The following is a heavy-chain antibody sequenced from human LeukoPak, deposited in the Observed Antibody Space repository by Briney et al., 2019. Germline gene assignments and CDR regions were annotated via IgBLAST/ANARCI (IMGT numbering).Heavy chain of an antibody. CDR2: INHDGANT. V-gene: IGHV3-33*06. CDR3: TNFDY. J-gene: IGHJ4*02. CDR1: GLTFSSSD. Sequence: PGRSLRPSCTASGLTFSSSDMHWVRQAPGKGLDWVSLINHDGANTYYADSVKGRFTISRDNSQNTLYLQMNSLRGEDTAVYYCTNFDYWGQGTLVTVSS.